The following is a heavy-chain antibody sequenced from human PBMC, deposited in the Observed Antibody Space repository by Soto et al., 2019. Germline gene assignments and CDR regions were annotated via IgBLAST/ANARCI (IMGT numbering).Heavy chain of an antibody. Sequence: SETLSLTGTVSGGSISSGDYYWSRIRQPPGKGLEWIGYIYYSGSTYYNPSLKSRVTISVDTSKNQFSLKLSSVTAADTAVYYCARGVTSSGWYSDYWGQGTLVTVSS. CDR2: IYYSGST. CDR1: GGSISSGDYY. J-gene: IGHJ4*02. V-gene: IGHV4-30-4*01. D-gene: IGHD6-19*01. CDR3: ARGVTSSGWYSDY.